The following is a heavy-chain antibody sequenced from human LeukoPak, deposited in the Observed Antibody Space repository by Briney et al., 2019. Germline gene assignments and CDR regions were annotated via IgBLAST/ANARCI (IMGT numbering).Heavy chain of an antibody. J-gene: IGHJ4*02. Sequence: GGSLRLSCAASGFTFDAYTMHWVRQPPGKGLEWVSLFSWDGGSKYYADSVKGRFTISRDNSKKSLYLQMDSVRPEDTALYYCVSETESQRSFDYWGQGTLVTVS. D-gene: IGHD5-24*01. CDR2: FSWDGGSK. CDR3: VSETESQRSFDY. V-gene: IGHV3-43*01. CDR1: GFTFDAYT.